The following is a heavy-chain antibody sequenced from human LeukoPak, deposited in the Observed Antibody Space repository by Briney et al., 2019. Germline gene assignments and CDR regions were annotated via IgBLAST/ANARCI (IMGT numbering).Heavy chain of an antibody. V-gene: IGHV3-48*01. CDR2: ISSSSSTI. CDR1: GFTFSSYS. J-gene: IGHJ6*03. Sequence: GGSLRLSCAASGFTFSSYSMNWVRQAPGKGLEWVSYISSSSSTIYYADSVKGRFTISRDNAKNSLYLQMNSLRAEDTAVYYCARTWGLQIYYYYYMDVWGKGTTVTVSS. CDR3: ARTWGLQIYYYYYMDV. D-gene: IGHD3-16*01.